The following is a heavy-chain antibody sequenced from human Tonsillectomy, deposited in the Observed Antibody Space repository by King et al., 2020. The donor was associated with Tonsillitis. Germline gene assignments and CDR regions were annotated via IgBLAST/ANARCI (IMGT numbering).Heavy chain of an antibody. J-gene: IGHJ4*02. V-gene: IGHV1-8*01. CDR1: GYTFTNYD. D-gene: IGHD3-22*01. CDR3: ARGASGTYYYDSNAYYLDY. CDR2: MNPNSGNT. Sequence: QLVQSGAEVKKPGASVKVSCKASGYTFTNYDINWVRQATGQGLEWMGWMNPNSGNTGYAQILQGRVTMTRNTSISTAYMELSSLRSEDTAVYYCARGASGTYYYDSNAYYLDYWGQGTLVTVSS.